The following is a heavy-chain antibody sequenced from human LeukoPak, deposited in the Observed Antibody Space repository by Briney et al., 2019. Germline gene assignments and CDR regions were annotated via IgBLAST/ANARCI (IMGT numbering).Heavy chain of an antibody. CDR2: ISSSSSYI. V-gene: IGHV3-21*01. CDR3: ARDMAVVATPPFFDY. J-gene: IGHJ4*02. Sequence: GGSLRLSCAASGFTFSSYSMNWVRQAPGKGLEWVSSISSSSSYIYYADSVKGRFTISRDNAKNSLYLQMNSLRAEDTAVYYCARDMAVVATPPFFDYWGQGTLVTVSS. D-gene: IGHD2-15*01. CDR1: GFTFSSYS.